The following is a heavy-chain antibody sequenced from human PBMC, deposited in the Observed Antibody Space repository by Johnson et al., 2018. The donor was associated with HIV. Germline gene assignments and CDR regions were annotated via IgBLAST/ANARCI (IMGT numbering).Heavy chain of an antibody. V-gene: IGHV3-13*01. CDR2: VGTAGDT. D-gene: IGHD3-3*01. CDR3: ARGMYYNFWSGYGIRWDAFDI. Sequence: VPLVESGGGLVQPGGSLRLSCAASGFTFSSYDMHWVRQATGKGLEWVAAVGTAGDTFYPGSVKGRLTISREDAKNSLYLQMNSLSAGDTAVYYCARGMYYNFWSGYGIRWDAFDIWGQGTMVTVSS. CDR1: GFTFSSYD. J-gene: IGHJ3*02.